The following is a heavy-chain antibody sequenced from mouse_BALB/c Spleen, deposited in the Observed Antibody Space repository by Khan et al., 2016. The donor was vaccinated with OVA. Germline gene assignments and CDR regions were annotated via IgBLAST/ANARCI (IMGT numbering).Heavy chain of an antibody. D-gene: IGHD1-3*01. V-gene: IGHV9-3-1*01. CDR3: ARHRLNFRLDI. CDR2: INNYTGEA. Sequence: QIQLVQSGPELKKPGETVRISCKASGYTFTDYGMNWVKQAPGKGLKWMGWINNYTGEATNADEFKGRFAFSLETSASTAHLLNNNLKNEDTATYFCARHRLNFRLDIWGQDTTRTVSS. J-gene: IGHJ2*01. CDR1: GYTFTDYG.